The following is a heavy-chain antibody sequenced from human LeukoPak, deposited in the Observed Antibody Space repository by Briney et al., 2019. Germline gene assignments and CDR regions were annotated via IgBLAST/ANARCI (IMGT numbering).Heavy chain of an antibody. CDR3: ARDGPNSGYFRY. CDR1: GFTFSSYA. V-gene: IGHV3-30*04. CDR2: ISYDGSNK. J-gene: IGHJ4*02. D-gene: IGHD5-12*01. Sequence: GRSLRLSCAASGFTFSSYAMHWVRQAPGKGLEWVAVISYDGSNKYYADSVKGRFTISRDNSKNTLYLQMSSLRAEDTAVYYCARDGPNSGYFRYWGQGTLVTVSS.